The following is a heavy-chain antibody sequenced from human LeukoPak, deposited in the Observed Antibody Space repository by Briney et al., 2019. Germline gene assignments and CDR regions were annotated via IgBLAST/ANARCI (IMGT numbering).Heavy chain of an antibody. D-gene: IGHD3-16*02. V-gene: IGHV1-69*13. J-gene: IGHJ4*02. CDR3: AREVNDDYVWGSYRYTRGYFDY. CDR2: IIPIFGTA. Sequence: SVKVSCKASGYTFTSYAISWVRQAPGQGLEWMGGIIPIFGTANYAQKFQGRVTITADESTSTAYMELSSLRSEDTAVYYCAREVNDDYVWGSYRYTRGYFDYWGQGTLVTVSS. CDR1: GYTFTSYA.